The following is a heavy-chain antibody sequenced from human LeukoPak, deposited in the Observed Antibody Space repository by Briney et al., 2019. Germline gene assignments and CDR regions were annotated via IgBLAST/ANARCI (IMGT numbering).Heavy chain of an antibody. CDR1: GFTFSSFA. CDR3: AKRGLRGDCYFDS. Sequence: GGSLRLSCAASGFTFSSFAMSWVRQAPGKGLEWVSSISVSDAGTYSGDSVKGRFTISRDNSKNTLYLQMNSLRADDTAVYYCAKRGLRGDCYFDSWGQGTLVTVSS. D-gene: IGHD2-21*02. V-gene: IGHV3-23*01. J-gene: IGHJ4*02. CDR2: ISVSDAGT.